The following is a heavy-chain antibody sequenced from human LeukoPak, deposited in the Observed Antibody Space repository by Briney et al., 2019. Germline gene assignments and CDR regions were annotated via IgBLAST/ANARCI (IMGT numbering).Heavy chain of an antibody. D-gene: IGHD2/OR15-2a*01. J-gene: IGHJ2*01. CDR2: IYTSGST. V-gene: IGHV4-4*07. CDR3: ARQIEIVGEASGYFDL. CDR1: GGSINSYY. Sequence: NPSETLSLTCTVSGGSINSYYWTWIRQPAGKGLEWIGRIYTSGSTNYNPSLKSRVTMSVDTSKNQFSLKLSSVTAADTAVYYCARQIEIVGEASGYFDLWGRGTLVTVSS.